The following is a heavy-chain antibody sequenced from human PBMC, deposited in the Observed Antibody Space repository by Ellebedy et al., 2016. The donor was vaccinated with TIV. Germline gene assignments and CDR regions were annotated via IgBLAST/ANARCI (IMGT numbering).Heavy chain of an antibody. V-gene: IGHV3-23*01. CDR1: GFSSGFSFSRYA. CDR2: IRGRGDDT. J-gene: IGHJ4*02. CDR3: AKDRAGIAAD. Sequence: GESLKISCTASGFSSGFSFSRYAMSWVRQAPGTGLEWVSAIRGRGDDTYYTDSVKGRFTISRDNSKSTLYLQMHSLRAEDTAIYYCAKDRAGIAADWGQGTLVIVSA. D-gene: IGHD6-25*01.